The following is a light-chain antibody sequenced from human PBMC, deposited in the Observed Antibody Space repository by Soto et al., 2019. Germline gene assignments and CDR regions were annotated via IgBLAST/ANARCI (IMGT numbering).Light chain of an antibody. V-gene: IGKV1-5*03. Sequence: DIQMTQSPSTLSGSVGDRVTITCRASQTISSWLAWYQQKPGKAPKLLIYKASTLKSGVPSRFSGSGSGTEFTLTISSLQPDDFATYYCQHYNSYPTFGPGTKVDI. CDR2: KAS. CDR3: QHYNSYPT. J-gene: IGKJ3*01. CDR1: QTISSW.